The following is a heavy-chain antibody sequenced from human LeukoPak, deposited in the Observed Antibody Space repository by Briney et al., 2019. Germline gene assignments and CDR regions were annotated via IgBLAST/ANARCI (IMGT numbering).Heavy chain of an antibody. V-gene: IGHV3-23*01. CDR3: ARPITEYYDFWSGYYGYFQH. CDR2: ISGSGGST. CDR1: GFTFSSYA. D-gene: IGHD3-3*01. Sequence: GGSLRLSCAASGFTFSSYAMSWVRQAPGKGLEWVSAISGSGGSTYYADSAKGRFTISRDNSKNTLYLQMNSLRAEDTAVYYCARPITEYYDFWSGYYGYFQHWGQGTLVTVSS. J-gene: IGHJ1*01.